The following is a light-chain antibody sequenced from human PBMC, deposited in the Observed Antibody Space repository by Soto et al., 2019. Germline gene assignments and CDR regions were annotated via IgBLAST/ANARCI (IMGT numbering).Light chain of an antibody. J-gene: IGLJ1*01. CDR3: SLYTSSSTEV. Sequence: QSALTQPASVSGSPGQSINISCTGTSSDVGGYNYVSWYQQHPGKAPKLMIYDVSDRPSGVSDRFSGSKSGNTASLTISGLQAEDEADYYCSLYTSSSTEVFGTGTKLTVL. CDR2: DVS. V-gene: IGLV2-14*01. CDR1: SSDVGGYNY.